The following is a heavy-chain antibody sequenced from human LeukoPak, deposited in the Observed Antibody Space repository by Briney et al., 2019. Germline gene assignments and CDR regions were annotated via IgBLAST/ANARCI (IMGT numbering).Heavy chain of an antibody. CDR2: ISGSGGST. CDR3: AKDLKVGSIYPGTFDI. J-gene: IGHJ3*02. CDR1: GFTFSSYA. D-gene: IGHD1-26*01. Sequence: GGSLRLSCAASGFTFSSYAMSWVRQAPGKGLEWVSAISGSGGSTYYADSVKGRFTIPRDNSKNTLYLQMNSLRAEDTAVYYCAKDLKVGSIYPGTFDIWGQGTMVTVSS. V-gene: IGHV3-23*01.